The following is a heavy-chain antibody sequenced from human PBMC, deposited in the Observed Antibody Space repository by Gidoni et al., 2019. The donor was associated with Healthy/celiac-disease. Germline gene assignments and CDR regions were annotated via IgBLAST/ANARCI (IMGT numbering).Heavy chain of an antibody. D-gene: IGHD3-16*01. Sequence: QVHLQASGPGLVMPSETLSLTRTVSGGSISSYYWRWIRQPPGKGLEWIGYIYYSGSTNYNPSLKSRVTISVDTSKNQFSLKLSSVTAADTAVYYCAGPTYRTYAFDIWGQGTMVTVSS. V-gene: IGHV4-59*01. CDR1: GGSISSYY. J-gene: IGHJ3*02. CDR3: AGPTYRTYAFDI. CDR2: IYYSGST.